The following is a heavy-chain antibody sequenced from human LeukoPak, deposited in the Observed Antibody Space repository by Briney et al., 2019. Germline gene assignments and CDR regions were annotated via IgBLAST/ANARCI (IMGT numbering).Heavy chain of an antibody. CDR3: ARDDRGSGSGPPHDY. J-gene: IGHJ4*02. CDR1: GFTFSNYG. CDR2: ISHDESDK. D-gene: IGHD3-10*01. V-gene: IGHV3-30*03. Sequence: GGSLRLSCAASGFTFSNYGMHWVRQAPGKGLEWVAVISHDESDKYYADSVQGRFTISRDNSRNTLSLQMNSLRAEDTAVYYCARDDRGSGSGPPHDYWGPGTLVTVSS.